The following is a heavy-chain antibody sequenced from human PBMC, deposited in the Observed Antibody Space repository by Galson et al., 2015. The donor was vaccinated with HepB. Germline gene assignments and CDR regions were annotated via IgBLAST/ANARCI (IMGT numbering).Heavy chain of an antibody. Sequence: CAISGDSVSSNSAAWNWIRQSPSRGLEWLGRTYYRSKWYNDYAVSVKSRITINPDTSKNQFSLQLNSVTPEDTAVYYCASEKEALERYVFDYWGQGTLVTVSS. J-gene: IGHJ4*02. V-gene: IGHV6-1*01. CDR1: GDSVSSNSAA. CDR2: TYYRSKWYN. D-gene: IGHD1-1*01. CDR3: ASEKEALERYVFDY.